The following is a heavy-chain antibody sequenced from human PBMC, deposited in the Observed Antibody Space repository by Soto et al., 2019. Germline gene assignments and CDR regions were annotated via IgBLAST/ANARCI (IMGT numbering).Heavy chain of an antibody. Sequence: QVQLQQWGAGLLKPSETLSLTCAVYGGSFSGYYWSWIRQPPGKGLEWIGEINHSGSTNYNPSLKSRVTVSVDPSKNQFSLKLSSVTAADTAVYYCARGPGGDSLNGYYGYWGQGTLVTVSS. CDR2: INHSGST. CDR1: GGSFSGYY. J-gene: IGHJ4*02. V-gene: IGHV4-34*01. CDR3: ARGPGGDSLNGYYGY. D-gene: IGHD3-9*01.